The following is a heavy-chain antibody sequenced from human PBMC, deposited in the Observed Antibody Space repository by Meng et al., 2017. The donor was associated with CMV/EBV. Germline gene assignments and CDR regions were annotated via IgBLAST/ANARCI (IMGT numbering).Heavy chain of an antibody. V-gene: IGHV3-30*02. Sequence: GESLKISCAASGFTFDTYGMHWVRQAPGKRLEWVAFIRHDGSNKFYGDSVRGRFTISRDNSKNTLYLQMNSLRAEETAMYYCAKDQLLFGGPNAYFDDWGQGTLVTVSS. D-gene: IGHD3-16*01. CDR2: IRHDGSNK. CDR1: GFTFDTYG. J-gene: IGHJ4*02. CDR3: AKDQLLFGGPNAYFDD.